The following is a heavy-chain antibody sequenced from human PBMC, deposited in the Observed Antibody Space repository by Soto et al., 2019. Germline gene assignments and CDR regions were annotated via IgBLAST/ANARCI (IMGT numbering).Heavy chain of an antibody. CDR3: ASNSDRGY. Sequence: EVQLVESGGGLVQPGGSLRLSCAASGFTVSSNYMSWVRQAPGKGLEWISVIYSGGSTYYADYVKGRFTISRDNSKNTLHLKMNSLRAEDTAVYYCASNSDRGYWGQGTLVTVSS. CDR1: GFTVSSNY. D-gene: IGHD3-10*01. J-gene: IGHJ4*02. V-gene: IGHV3-66*01. CDR2: IYSGGST.